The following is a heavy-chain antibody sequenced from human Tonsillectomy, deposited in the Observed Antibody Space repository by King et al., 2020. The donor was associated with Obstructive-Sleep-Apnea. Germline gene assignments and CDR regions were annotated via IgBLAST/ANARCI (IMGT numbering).Heavy chain of an antibody. CDR1: GYSISSSNW. CDR2: IHYSGTT. V-gene: IGHV4-28*01. J-gene: IGHJ3*02. D-gene: IGHD3-16*01. Sequence: QLQESGPGLVKPSDTLSLTCAISGYSISSSNWWGWIRQPPGKGLEWIGYIHYSGTTYYNSSLKSRVTMSVDTSKNQFSLRLSSVTSVDTAVYYCARRGTPGAFDIWGQGAMVTVS. CDR3: ARRGTPGAFDI.